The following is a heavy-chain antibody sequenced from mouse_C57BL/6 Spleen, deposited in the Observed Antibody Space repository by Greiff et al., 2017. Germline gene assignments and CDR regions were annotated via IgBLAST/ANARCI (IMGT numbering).Heavy chain of an antibody. V-gene: IGHV14-3*01. CDR2: IDPAHGNT. CDR1: GFNIKNPY. Sequence: EVQLQQSVAELVRPGASVPLSCTASGFNIKNPYMHWVKQRPEQGLEWIGRIDPAHGNTKYAPKFQGKATVTADTSAHTAYLQPSSLTSEYTAIYYCAELTGTSWFAYWGQGTLVTVSA. CDR3: AELTGTSWFAY. J-gene: IGHJ3*01. D-gene: IGHD4-1*01.